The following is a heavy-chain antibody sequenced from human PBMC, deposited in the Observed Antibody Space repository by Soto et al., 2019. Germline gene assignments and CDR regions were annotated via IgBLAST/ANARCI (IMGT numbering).Heavy chain of an antibody. CDR1: GGSISSGNW. CDR3: ARSSYYDFWSGYGVYGMDV. J-gene: IGHJ6*02. D-gene: IGHD3-3*01. V-gene: IGHV4-4*02. CDR2: IYHSGST. Sequence: SETLSLTCAVSGGSISSGNWWSWVRQRPGKGLEWILEIYHSGSTNYNPSLKSRVTISVDKSKNQFSLKLSSVTAADTAVYYCARSSYYDFWSGYGVYGMDVWGQGTTVTVSS.